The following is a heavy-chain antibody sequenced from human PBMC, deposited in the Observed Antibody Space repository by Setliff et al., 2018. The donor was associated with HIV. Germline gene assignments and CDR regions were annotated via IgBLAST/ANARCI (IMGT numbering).Heavy chain of an antibody. CDR2: VTHSGRT. CDR1: GRSFSGYY. CDR3: AQLGMVDDFDY. V-gene: IGHV4-34*01. Sequence: KPSETLSLTCAVYGRSFSGYYWSWIRQPPGKGLEWIGEVTHSGRTNYNPSLESRVTISVDTSKNHFSLKLRSVTAADTAVYYCAQLGMVDDFDYWGQGTLVTVSS. J-gene: IGHJ4*02. D-gene: IGHD1-1*01.